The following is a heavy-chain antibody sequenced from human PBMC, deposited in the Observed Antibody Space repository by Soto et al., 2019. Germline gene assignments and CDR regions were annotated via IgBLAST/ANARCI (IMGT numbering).Heavy chain of an antibody. V-gene: IGHV4-59*01. CDR2: IYYSGST. CDR1: GGSISTYY. Sequence: SETLSLTCTVSGGSISTYYWSWIRQPPGKGLEWIGYIYYSGSTNYNPSLKSRVTMSVDTSKNQFPLKLSSVTAADTAVYYCATRVSGSFYGMDVWGQGTTVTVSS. D-gene: IGHD1-26*01. J-gene: IGHJ6*02. CDR3: ATRVSGSFYGMDV.